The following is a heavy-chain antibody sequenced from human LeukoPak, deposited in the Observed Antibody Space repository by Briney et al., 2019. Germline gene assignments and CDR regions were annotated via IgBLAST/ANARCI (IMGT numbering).Heavy chain of an antibody. CDR2: ITWNSGSI. CDR1: GYTFDDYA. J-gene: IGHJ4*02. D-gene: IGHD6-6*01. V-gene: IGHV3-9*03. Sequence: PGGSLRLSCAAPGYTFDDYAKHWVRQAPGKGLEWVSGITWNSGSIGYVDSVKGRFTISRDNAKNSLYLQMNSLRAEDMALYYCATEYSSSSGIDYWGQGTLVTVSS. CDR3: ATEYSSSSGIDY.